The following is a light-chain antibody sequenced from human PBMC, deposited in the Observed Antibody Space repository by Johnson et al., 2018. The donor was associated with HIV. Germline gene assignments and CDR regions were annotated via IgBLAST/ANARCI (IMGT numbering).Light chain of an antibody. V-gene: IGLV1-51*02. CDR2: ENN. CDR1: SSNIGNNY. J-gene: IGLJ1*01. CDR3: GTWDSSLRALYV. Sequence: QSVLTQPPSVSAAPGQKVTISCSVSSSNIGNNYVSWYQQLPGTAPKLLIYENNKRPSGIPDRFSGSKSGTSATLSITGLQPGDEADYYCGTWDSSLRALYVFGTGTKVTVL.